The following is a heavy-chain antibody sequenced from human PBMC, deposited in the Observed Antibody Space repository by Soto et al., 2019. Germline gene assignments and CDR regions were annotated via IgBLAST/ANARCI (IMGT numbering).Heavy chain of an antibody. CDR2: ITNDASVQ. Sequence: QPVLSLRLSCTSSSVTINVHGIQWVRQAPAKGLEWVAFITNDASVQYYAESVKGRFTISRDHSKNTVDLQMSSLRSEESAVYYCARDIWSGDYKWFDSWGPGTLGTVSS. V-gene: IGHV3-30*03. J-gene: IGHJ5*01. CDR3: ARDIWSGDYKWFDS. D-gene: IGHD3-3*01. CDR1: SVTINVHG.